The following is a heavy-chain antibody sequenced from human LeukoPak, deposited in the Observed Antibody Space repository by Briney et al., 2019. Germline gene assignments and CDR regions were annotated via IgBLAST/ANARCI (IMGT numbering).Heavy chain of an antibody. CDR1: GYTFTGKF. CDR3: ATETYYDSSGFSKAFHD. J-gene: IGHJ4*02. CDR2: IEPKSGVT. Sequence: ASVKVSCKTSGYTFTGKFLHWLRQAPGHGLQYMGGIEPKSGVTVYAPNFRGRVTVTSDTSVSTAYMELRGLRSDDTAVYYCATETYYDSSGFSKAFHDWGQGTLVTASS. D-gene: IGHD3-22*01. V-gene: IGHV1-2*02.